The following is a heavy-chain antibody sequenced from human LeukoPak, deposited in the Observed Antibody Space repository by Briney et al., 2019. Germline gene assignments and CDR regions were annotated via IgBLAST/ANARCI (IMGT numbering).Heavy chain of an antibody. CDR3: AREGQWLPTGY. D-gene: IGHD6-19*01. J-gene: IGHJ4*02. V-gene: IGHV3-30*03. CDR2: ISYDGSNK. Sequence: PGGSLRLSCAASGFTFSSYSMNWVRQAPGKGLEWVAVISYDGSNKYYADSVKGRFTISRDNSKNTLYLQMNSLRAEDTAVYYCAREGQWLPTGYWGQGTLVTVSS. CDR1: GFTFSSYS.